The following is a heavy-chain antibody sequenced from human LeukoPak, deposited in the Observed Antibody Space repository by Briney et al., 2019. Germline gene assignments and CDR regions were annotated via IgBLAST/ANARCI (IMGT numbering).Heavy chain of an antibody. CDR2: IYYSGST. J-gene: IGHJ6*03. Sequence: PSETLSLTCTVSGGSISSYYWGWIRQPPGKGLEWIGYIYYSGSTNYNPSLKSRVTISVDTSKNQFSLKLSSVTAADTAVYYCARGDLRYYYYYMDVWGKGTTVTISS. CDR1: GGSISSYY. CDR3: ARGDLRYYYYYMDV. D-gene: IGHD2-21*02. V-gene: IGHV4-59*01.